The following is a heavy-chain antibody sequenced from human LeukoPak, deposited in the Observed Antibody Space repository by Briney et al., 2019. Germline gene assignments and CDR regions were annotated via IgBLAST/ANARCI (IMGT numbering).Heavy chain of an antibody. CDR1: GGSITTTNY. V-gene: IGHV4-4*02. J-gene: IGHJ4*02. Sequence: ASGTLSLTCGVSGGSITTTNYWSWVRQPPGQGLEWIGEVNLQGSTNYNPSLMGRVAISVDTSENHISLQLTSVTAADTAVYYCAREGGPYRPLDYSGQGTLVTVSS. CDR2: VNLQGST. CDR3: AREGGPYRPLDY.